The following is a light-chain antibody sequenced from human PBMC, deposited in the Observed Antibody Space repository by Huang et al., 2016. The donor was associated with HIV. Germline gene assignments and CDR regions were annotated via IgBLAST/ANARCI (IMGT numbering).Light chain of an antibody. J-gene: IGKJ4*01. CDR2: DTS. Sequence: EIVLTQSPATVSLFPGERAPLSCRASQSVSNYLAWYQQKPGQAPRLLIYDTSNRASGIPARFSGSGSGTDFTLTISNLEPDDFAVYYCQQRSVGLTFGGGTKVEIK. CDR1: QSVSNY. CDR3: QQRSVGLT. V-gene: IGKV3-11*01.